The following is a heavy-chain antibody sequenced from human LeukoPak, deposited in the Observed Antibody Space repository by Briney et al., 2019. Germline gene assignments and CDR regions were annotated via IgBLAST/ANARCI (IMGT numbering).Heavy chain of an antibody. CDR2: IWFDGSDK. CDR3: ARHASGHYFDS. D-gene: IGHD2-15*01. CDR1: GSPPVALL. Sequence: GGSLNSPVQPLGSPPVALLCAGSARLPGKGLEWVAIIWFDGSDKYYADSVKGRVTISRDNSKNTLYLQMNSLRAEDTAVYYCARHASGHYFDSWGQGTLVTVSS. J-gene: IGHJ4*02. V-gene: IGHV3-33*08.